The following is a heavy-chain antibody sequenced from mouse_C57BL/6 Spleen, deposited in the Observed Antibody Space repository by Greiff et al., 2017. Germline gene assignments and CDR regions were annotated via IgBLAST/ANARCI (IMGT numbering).Heavy chain of an antibody. V-gene: IGHV5-17*01. D-gene: IGHD2-1*01. J-gene: IGHJ2*01. CDR2: ISSGSSTI. CDR1: GFTFSDYG. Sequence: EVQLVESGGGLVKPGGSLKLSCAASGFTFSDYGMHWVRQAPEKGLEWVAYISSGSSTIYYADTVKGRFTISRDNAKNTLFLQMTSLRSEDTAMYYCARGGNLFYYFDSWGQGTTLSVSS. CDR3: ARGGNLFYYFDS.